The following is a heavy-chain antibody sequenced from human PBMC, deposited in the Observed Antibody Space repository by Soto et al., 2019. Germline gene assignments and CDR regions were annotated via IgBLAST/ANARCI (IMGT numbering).Heavy chain of an antibody. V-gene: IGHV1-8*01. Sequence: VASVKVSCKASGYTFTSYDINWVRQATGQGFEYLGWMNPNSGNTGYVKKFQGRVTMTRDTSMSTAYMELSSLRSEDTAVYYCARGIKCGEYSRWLDPWGPGTLVTVSS. CDR3: ARGIKCGEYSRWLDP. CDR1: GYTFTSYD. J-gene: IGHJ5*02. CDR2: MNPNSGNT. D-gene: IGHD4-17*01.